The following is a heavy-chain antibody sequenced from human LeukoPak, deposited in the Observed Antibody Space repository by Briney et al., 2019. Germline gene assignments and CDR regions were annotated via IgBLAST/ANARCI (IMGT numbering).Heavy chain of an antibody. J-gene: IGHJ4*02. V-gene: IGHV3-30*19. CDR3: ARPIDNGSGSYYFPY. D-gene: IGHD3-10*01. CDR1: GFTFSSYG. Sequence: PPGRSLRLSCAASGFTFSSYGMHWVRQAPGKGLEWVAVISYDGTNEYYADSVKGRLTISRDNSKNTLYMQMNSLRPEDTAVYYCARPIDNGSGSYYFPYWGQGTLVTVSS. CDR2: ISYDGTNE.